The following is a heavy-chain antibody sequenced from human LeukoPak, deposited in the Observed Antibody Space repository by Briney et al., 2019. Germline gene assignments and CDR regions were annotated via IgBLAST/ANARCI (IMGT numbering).Heavy chain of an antibody. CDR1: GGSFSGYY. D-gene: IGHD6-19*01. Sequence: SETLSLTCAVYGGSFSGYYWSWIRQPPGKGLEWIGEIYHSGSTNYNPSLKSRVTISVDKSKNQFSLKLSSVTAADTAVYYCARAPSVAVVAYYYGMDVWGQGTTVTVSS. V-gene: IGHV4-34*01. J-gene: IGHJ6*02. CDR3: ARAPSVAVVAYYYGMDV. CDR2: IYHSGST.